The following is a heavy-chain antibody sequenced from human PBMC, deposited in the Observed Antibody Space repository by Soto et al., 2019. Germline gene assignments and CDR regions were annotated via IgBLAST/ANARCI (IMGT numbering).Heavy chain of an antibody. J-gene: IGHJ4*02. CDR1: GFSLSTTGVG. D-gene: IGHD4-17*01. V-gene: IGHV2-5*02. CDR2: IYWDDDK. CDR3: AHATPVTTEGDY. Sequence: QITLKESGPALVKPTQTLTLTCTFSGFSLSTTGVGVGWIRQPPGKALEWLALIYWDDDKRYSPSLKSRLTIPDDTSKSQVVLTMANMDPIDTATYYCAHATPVTTEGDYWGQGTLVTVSS.